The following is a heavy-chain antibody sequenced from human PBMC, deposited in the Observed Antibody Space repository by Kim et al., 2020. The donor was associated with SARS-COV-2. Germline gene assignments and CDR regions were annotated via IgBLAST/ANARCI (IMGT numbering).Heavy chain of an antibody. CDR2: INHSGST. D-gene: IGHD6-6*01. Sequence: SETLSLTCAVYGGSFSGYYWSWIRQPPGKGLEWMGEINHSGSTNYNPSLKSRVTISVDTSKNQFSLKLSSVTAADTAVYYCARGQLNWYYYYGMDVWGQGTTVTVSS. J-gene: IGHJ6*02. V-gene: IGHV4-34*01. CDR3: ARGQLNWYYYYGMDV. CDR1: GGSFSGYY.